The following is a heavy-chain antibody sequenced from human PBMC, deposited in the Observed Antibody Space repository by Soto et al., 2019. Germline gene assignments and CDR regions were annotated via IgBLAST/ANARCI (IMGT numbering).Heavy chain of an antibody. CDR1: GGSISSRSYY. CDR3: ARQGKYSSSWREYFDYYNGMDV. D-gene: IGHD6-13*01. Sequence: QLQLQESGPGLVKPSETLSLTCTVSGGSISSRSYYWGWIRQPPGKGLEWIGSTYYSGNTYYNPSLKSRVIISVDTYKNQFSLKLSSVTAADTAVYYCARQGKYSSSWREYFDYYNGMDVWGQGTTVTVSS. J-gene: IGHJ6*02. CDR2: TYYSGNT. V-gene: IGHV4-39*01.